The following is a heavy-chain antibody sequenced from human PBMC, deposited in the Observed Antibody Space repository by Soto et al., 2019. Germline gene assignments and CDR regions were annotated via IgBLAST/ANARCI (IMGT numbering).Heavy chain of an antibody. V-gene: IGHV3-72*01. J-gene: IGHJ4*02. CDR3: ARWTGTSFDY. D-gene: IGHD1-7*01. CDR2: IRNKANSYIT. Sequence: GGSLRLSCAASGFTFSDHYMDWVRQAPGKGLEWVGRIRNKANSYITEYAASVKGRFTISRDDSKNSLYLQMNSLKTEDTAVYYCARWTGTSFDYWGQGTLVTVSS. CDR1: GFTFSDHY.